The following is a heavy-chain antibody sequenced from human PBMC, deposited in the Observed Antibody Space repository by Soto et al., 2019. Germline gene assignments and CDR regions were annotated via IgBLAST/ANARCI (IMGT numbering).Heavy chain of an antibody. CDR2: INHSGST. V-gene: IGHV4-34*01. D-gene: IGHD6-6*01. Sequence: SETLSLTCAVYGGSFSGYYWSWIRQPPGKGLEWIGEINHSGSTNYNPSLKSRVTISVDTSKNQFSLKLSSVTAADTAVYYCARGRVRYSSSYNWFDPWGQGTLVTVS. J-gene: IGHJ5*02. CDR1: GGSFSGYY. CDR3: ARGRVRYSSSYNWFDP.